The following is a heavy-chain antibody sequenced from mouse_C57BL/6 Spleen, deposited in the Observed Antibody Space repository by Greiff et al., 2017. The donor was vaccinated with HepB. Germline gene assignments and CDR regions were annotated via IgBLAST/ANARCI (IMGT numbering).Heavy chain of an antibody. J-gene: IGHJ2*01. Sequence: EVQLQQSGPELVKPGDSVKISCKASGYSFTGYFMNWVMQSHGKSLEWIGRINPYNGDTFYNQKLKGKATLTVDKSSSTAHMELRSLTSEDSAVYYCARALYYGYGYYFDYWGQGTTLTVSS. D-gene: IGHD2-2*01. CDR3: ARALYYGYGYYFDY. CDR2: INPYNGDT. CDR1: GYSFTGYF. V-gene: IGHV1-20*01.